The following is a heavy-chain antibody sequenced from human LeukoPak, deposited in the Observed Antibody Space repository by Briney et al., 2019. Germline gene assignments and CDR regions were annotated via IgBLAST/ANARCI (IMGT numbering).Heavy chain of an antibody. CDR2: ISDNGGVT. D-gene: IGHD6-13*01. CDR1: GFTVSNSA. V-gene: IGHV3-23*01. Sequence: GGSLRLSCAASGFTVSNSAMGWVRQTPGKGLEWVTGISDNGGVTNYADSVKGRFTISRDTSKNTLYLQMNSLRAEDTAVYYCATEAAGVDYWGQGTLVTVSS. CDR3: ATEAAGVDY. J-gene: IGHJ4*02.